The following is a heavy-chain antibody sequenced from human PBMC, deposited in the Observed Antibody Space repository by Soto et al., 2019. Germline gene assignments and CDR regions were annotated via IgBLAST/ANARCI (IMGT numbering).Heavy chain of an antibody. CDR1: GGSISSGGYS. V-gene: IGHV4-30-2*01. Sequence: TLSLTCAVSGGSISSGGYSWSWIRQPPGKGLEWIGYIYHSGSTYYNPSLKSRVTISVDRSKNQFSLKLSSVTASDTAVYFCARSPYYDILTGYYRSPCFDYWGQGTLVTVSS. CDR3: ARSPYYDILTGYYRSPCFDY. CDR2: IYHSGST. D-gene: IGHD3-9*01. J-gene: IGHJ4*02.